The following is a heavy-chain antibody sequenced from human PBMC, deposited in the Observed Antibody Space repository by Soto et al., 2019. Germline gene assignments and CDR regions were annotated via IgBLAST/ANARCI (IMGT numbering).Heavy chain of an antibody. D-gene: IGHD3-22*01. CDR2: ISAYNGNT. Sequence: GASVKVSCKAAGYAFTSYGMSWVRQAPEQELEWMGWISAYNGNTNYAQKLQGRVTMTTDTSTSTAYMELRSLRSDDTDVYYCARDNGVSSGYYLHYFDYWGQGTLVTVSS. J-gene: IGHJ4*02. CDR1: GYAFTSYG. V-gene: IGHV1-18*04. CDR3: ARDNGVSSGYYLHYFDY.